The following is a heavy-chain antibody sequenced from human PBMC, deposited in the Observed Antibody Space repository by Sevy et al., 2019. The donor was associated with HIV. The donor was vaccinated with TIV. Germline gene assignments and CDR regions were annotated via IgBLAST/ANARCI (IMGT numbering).Heavy chain of an antibody. CDR2: IYTSGST. D-gene: IGHD2-2*01. CDR3: ARESGDCSSTSCYEGVFDY. Sequence: SETLSLTCTVSDGSISSGSCYWSWIRQPAGKGLEWIGRIYTSGSTNYNPSLKSRVTISVDTSKNQFSLKLSSVTAADTAMYYCARESGDCSSTSCYEGVFDYWGQGTLVTVSS. CDR1: DGSISSGSCY. V-gene: IGHV4-61*02. J-gene: IGHJ4*02.